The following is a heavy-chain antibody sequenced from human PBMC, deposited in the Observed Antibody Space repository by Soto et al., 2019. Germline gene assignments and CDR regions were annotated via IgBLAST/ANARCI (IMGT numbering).Heavy chain of an antibody. J-gene: IGHJ6*02. CDR1: GGSISSGGYS. CDR2: IYHSGST. V-gene: IGHV4-30-2*01. CDR3: ARGQGYCSSTSRHYYYYGMDV. Sequence: ASETLSLTXAVSGGSISSGGYSWSWIRQPPGKGLEWIGYIYHSGSTYYNPSLKSRVTISVDRSKNQFSLKLSSVTAADTAVYYCARGQGYCSSTSRHYYYYGMDVWGQGTTVTVS. D-gene: IGHD2-2*01.